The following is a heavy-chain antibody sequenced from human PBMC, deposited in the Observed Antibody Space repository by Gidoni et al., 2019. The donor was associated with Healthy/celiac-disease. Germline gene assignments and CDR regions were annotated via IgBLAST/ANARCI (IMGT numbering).Heavy chain of an antibody. CDR2: IIPIFGTA. CDR3: ARGLPANLRGYYYYYMDV. V-gene: IGHV1-69*01. D-gene: IGHD3-16*01. Sequence: QVQLVQSGAEVKKPGSSVKVSCKASGGTFSSYAISWVRQAPGQGLEWMGGIIPIFGTANYAQKFQGRVTITADESTSTAYMELSSLRSEDTAVYYCARGLPANLRGYYYYYMDVWGKGTTVTVSS. J-gene: IGHJ6*03. CDR1: GGTFSSYA.